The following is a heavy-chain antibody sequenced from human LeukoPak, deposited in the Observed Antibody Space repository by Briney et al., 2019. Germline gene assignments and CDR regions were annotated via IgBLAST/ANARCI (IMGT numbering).Heavy chain of an antibody. D-gene: IGHD3-10*01. V-gene: IGHV4-30-2*01. J-gene: IGHJ4*02. CDR2: INHSGST. CDR1: SGSTSSGSYS. CDR3: ARGGVQTYYYGSGSWPYYFDY. Sequence: SQTLSLTCTVSSGSTSSGSYSWSWIRQPPGKGLEWIGEINHSGSTNYNPSLKSRVTISVDTSKNQFSLKLSSVTAADTAVYYCARGGVQTYYYGSGSWPYYFDYWGQGTLVTVSS.